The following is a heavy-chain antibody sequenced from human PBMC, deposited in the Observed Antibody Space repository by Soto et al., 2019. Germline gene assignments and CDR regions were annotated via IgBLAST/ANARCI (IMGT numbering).Heavy chain of an antibody. D-gene: IGHD6-19*01. Sequence: QVQMQESGPGLVKPSETLSLTCAVSSASISFSGYYWGWIRQSPGKGLEWIGSFYYSGSTYYNPSLKSRVTISVDTSKNQFSLKLTSVTAADTAVYYCARHKPNTHGWHYYGMDVWGQGTTVTVSS. J-gene: IGHJ6*01. CDR3: ARHKPNTHGWHYYGMDV. CDR2: FYYSGST. CDR1: SASISFSGYY. V-gene: IGHV4-39*01.